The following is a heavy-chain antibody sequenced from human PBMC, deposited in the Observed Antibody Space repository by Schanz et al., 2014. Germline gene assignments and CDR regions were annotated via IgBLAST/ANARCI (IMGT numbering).Heavy chain of an antibody. J-gene: IGHJ5*02. Sequence: EFQLVESGGGVVQPGGSLRLSCAGSGFNSAEYSLHWVRQAPNKGLEWVCLIDRRGSPTFYADSVRGRFTVSRDNSRNSLYLQMNKLRPEDTAFYYCAKEKLGSKWLRAPWGQGALVTVSS. V-gene: IGHV3-43*01. CDR3: AKEKLGSKWLRAP. D-gene: IGHD3-22*01. CDR2: IDRRGSPT. CDR1: GFNSAEYS.